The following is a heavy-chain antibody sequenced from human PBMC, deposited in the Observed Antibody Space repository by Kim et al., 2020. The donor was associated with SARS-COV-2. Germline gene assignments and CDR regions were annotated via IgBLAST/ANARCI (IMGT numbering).Heavy chain of an antibody. Sequence: SLKSRVTISVDTSKNQFSLKLSSVTAADTAVYYCARDRGILTGYYNGHFDYWGQGTLVTVSS. J-gene: IGHJ4*02. V-gene: IGHV4-59*01. D-gene: IGHD3-9*01. CDR3: ARDRGILTGYYNGHFDY.